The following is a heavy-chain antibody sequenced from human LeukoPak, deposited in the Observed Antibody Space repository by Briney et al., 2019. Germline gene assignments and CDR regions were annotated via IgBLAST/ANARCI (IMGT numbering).Heavy chain of an antibody. Sequence: QSSETLSLTCVAPGYSISSGYFWGWIRQPPGKGLECIGSIHYSGSTYYNPSLKSRVTMSVDTSKKHFSLNLSSATAADTAVYYCARLDCSSTSCYFGSGPFDPWGQGTLVTVSS. CDR3: ARLDCSSTSCYFGSGPFDP. CDR2: IHYSGST. CDR1: GYSISSGYF. V-gene: IGHV4-38-2*01. D-gene: IGHD2-2*01. J-gene: IGHJ5*02.